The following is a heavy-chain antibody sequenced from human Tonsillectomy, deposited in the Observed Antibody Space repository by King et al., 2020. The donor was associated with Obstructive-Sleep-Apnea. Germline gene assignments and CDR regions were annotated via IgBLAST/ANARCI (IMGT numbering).Heavy chain of an antibody. Sequence: QLVQSGAEVKKPGASVKVSCKTSGYTFTGYYMHWVRQAPGQGLEWMGWINPNSGGTNFAQNFQGRVTMTRDTSISTAYMELSGLRSDDTAVYYCATYGIVGPIGYFDYWGQGTLVTVSS. D-gene: IGHD1-26*01. J-gene: IGHJ4*02. CDR2: INPNSGGT. CDR1: GYTFTGYY. V-gene: IGHV1-2*02. CDR3: ATYGIVGPIGYFDY.